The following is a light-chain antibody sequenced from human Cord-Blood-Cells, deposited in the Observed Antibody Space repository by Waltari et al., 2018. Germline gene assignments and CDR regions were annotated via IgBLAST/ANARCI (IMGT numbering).Light chain of an antibody. CDR2: EVS. Sequence: QSALPQPASVSGSPGQSITISCTGTSSDVGGYNYVSWYHQHPGNAPKLMIYEVSNRPSGVSNRFSGSKSGNTASLTISGLQAEDEADYYCSSYTSSSTLDVVFGGGTKLTVL. CDR3: SSYTSSSTLDVV. J-gene: IGLJ2*01. CDR1: SSDVGGYNY. V-gene: IGLV2-14*01.